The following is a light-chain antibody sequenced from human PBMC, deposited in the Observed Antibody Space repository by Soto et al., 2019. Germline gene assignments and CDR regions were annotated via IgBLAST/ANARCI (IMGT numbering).Light chain of an antibody. CDR3: KSYAGSNTYV. CDR1: SSDVGGYNY. Sequence: QSVLTQPASVSGSPGQSITISCTGTSSDVGGYNYVSWYQQHPGKVPKLIXYXXTXXXXGVSNRFSGSKSGNTASLTVSGLQAADEADYFCKSYAGSNTYVFGSGTKVTVL. J-gene: IGLJ1*01. CDR2: XXT. V-gene: IGLV2-14*03.